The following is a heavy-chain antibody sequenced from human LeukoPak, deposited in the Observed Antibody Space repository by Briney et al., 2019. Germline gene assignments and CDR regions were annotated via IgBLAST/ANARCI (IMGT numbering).Heavy chain of an antibody. D-gene: IGHD5-18*01. CDR1: GFTFSAYW. V-gene: IGHV3-74*01. CDR2: ISSDGSST. Sequence: GGSLRLSCAASGFTFSAYWMHWVRQAPGKGLVWVSRISSDGSSTNYADSVKGRFTISRDNAKNTLYLQMDSLRAEDTAVYYCARAPTGGYTYTMGSWGQGTLVTVSS. CDR3: ARAPTGGYTYTMGS. J-gene: IGHJ5*02.